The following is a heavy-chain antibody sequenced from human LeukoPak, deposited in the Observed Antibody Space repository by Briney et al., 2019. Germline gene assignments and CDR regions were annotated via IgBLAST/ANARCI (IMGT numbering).Heavy chain of an antibody. CDR2: TSGSGGST. J-gene: IGHJ4*02. D-gene: IGHD6-13*01. Sequence: PGGSLRLSCAASGFTFSSYAMSWVRQAPGKGLEWVSATSGSGGSTYYADSVKGRFTISRDNSKNTLYLQMNSLRAEDTAVYYCTTTGIAAAGTFDYWGQGTLVTVSS. CDR1: GFTFSSYA. V-gene: IGHV3-23*01. CDR3: TTTGIAAAGTFDY.